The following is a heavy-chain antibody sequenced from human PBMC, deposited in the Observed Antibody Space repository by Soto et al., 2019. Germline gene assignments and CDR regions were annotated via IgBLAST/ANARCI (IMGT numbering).Heavy chain of an antibody. J-gene: IGHJ1*01. CDR2: IYPGDSDA. D-gene: IGHD6-13*01. Sequence: GESLKISCQGSGYSFITHWIAWVRQMPGKGLEWMGIIYPGDSDARYSPSFQGQVIFSVDKSTSTAYLQWSSLKASDSAMYYCSSASSSCYKSLYDHWGQGTPVTVSS. CDR1: GYSFITHW. V-gene: IGHV5-51*01. CDR3: SSASSSCYKSLYDH.